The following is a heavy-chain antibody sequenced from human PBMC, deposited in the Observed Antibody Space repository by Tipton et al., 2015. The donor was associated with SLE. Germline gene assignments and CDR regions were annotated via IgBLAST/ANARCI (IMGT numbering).Heavy chain of an antibody. CDR3: AREPPSSTWYRFFDT. V-gene: IGHV4-39*02. CDR1: GGSSRSTSDY. D-gene: IGHD6-13*01. J-gene: IGHJ5*02. CDR2: ILYGGST. Sequence: TLSLTCTVSGGSSRSTSDYWVWIRRPPGKGLEWIGTILYGGSTYYSSSLKSRVTITVDTSKNLISLRLTSVTASDTAVYYCAREPPSSTWYRFFDTWGQGTLVTVSS.